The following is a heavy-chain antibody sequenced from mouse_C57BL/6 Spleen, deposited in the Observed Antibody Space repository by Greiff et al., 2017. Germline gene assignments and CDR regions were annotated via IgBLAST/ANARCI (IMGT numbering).Heavy chain of an antibody. CDR1: GFTFTDYY. D-gene: IGHD3-2*02. CDR2: IRNKANGYTT. V-gene: IGHV7-3*01. J-gene: IGHJ4*01. CDR3: ARYRGRLYAMDY. Sequence: EVKLVESGGGLVQPGGSLSLSCAASGFTFTDYYMSWVRQPPGKALEWLGFIRNKANGYTTEYSASVKGRFTISRDNSQSILYLQMNALRAEDSATYYCARYRGRLYAMDYWGQGTSVTVSS.